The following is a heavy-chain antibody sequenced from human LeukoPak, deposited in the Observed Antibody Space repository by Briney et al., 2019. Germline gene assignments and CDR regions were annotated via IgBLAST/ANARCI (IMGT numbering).Heavy chain of an antibody. J-gene: IGHJ4*02. D-gene: IGHD5-18*01. Sequence: PGGSLRLSCAASGFTFSSYAMSWVRQAPGKGLEWVGRSRDRANSYTTEYATSVEGRFTISRDDSKNSLYLQMNRLKTEDTAVYYCANFFGDSYGFWGQGTLVTVSS. CDR3: ANFFGDSYGF. V-gene: IGHV3-72*01. CDR1: GFTFSSYA. CDR2: SRDRANSYTT.